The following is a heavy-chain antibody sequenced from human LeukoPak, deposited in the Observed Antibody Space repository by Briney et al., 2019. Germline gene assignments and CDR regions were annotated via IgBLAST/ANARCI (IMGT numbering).Heavy chain of an antibody. CDR3: ARGQGGNYYLTYFDY. CDR1: GGSFSTYY. D-gene: IGHD1-26*01. V-gene: IGHV4-59*12. CDR2: FYYSGST. J-gene: IGHJ4*02. Sequence: SETLSLTCTVTGGSFSTYYWSWLRQPPGKGLEWIGHFYYSGSTNYNPSLRSRVTISVDTSRNQFSLRLTSVTAADTAVYYCARGQGGNYYLTYFDYWGQGALVTVSS.